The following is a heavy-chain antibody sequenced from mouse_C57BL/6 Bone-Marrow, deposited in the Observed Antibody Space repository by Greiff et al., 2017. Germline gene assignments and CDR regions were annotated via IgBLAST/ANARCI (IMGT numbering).Heavy chain of an antibody. CDR1: GYTFTSYG. CDR3: ARRDYYGSRGNY. CDR2: IDPRSGNT. J-gene: IGHJ2*01. D-gene: IGHD1-1*01. Sequence: QVQLQQSGAELARPGASVKLSCKASGYTFTSYGISWVKQRTGQGLEWIGEIDPRSGNTYYNEKCKGKATLTADKSSSTAYMELRSLTSEDSAVYFCARRDYYGSRGNYWGQGTTLTVTS. V-gene: IGHV1-81*01.